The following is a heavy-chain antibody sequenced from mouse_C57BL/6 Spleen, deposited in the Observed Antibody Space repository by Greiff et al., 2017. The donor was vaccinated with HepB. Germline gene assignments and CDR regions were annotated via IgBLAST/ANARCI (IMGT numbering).Heavy chain of an antibody. Sequence: VQLQQSGAELAKPGASVKLSCKASGYTFTSYWMHWVKQRPGQGLEWIGYINPSSGYTKYNQKFKDKATLTADKSSSTAYMQLSSLTYEDSAVYYCAKEGYDYGYAMDYWGQGTSVTVSS. V-gene: IGHV1-7*01. D-gene: IGHD2-4*01. CDR3: AKEGYDYGYAMDY. CDR2: INPSSGYT. J-gene: IGHJ4*01. CDR1: GYTFTSYW.